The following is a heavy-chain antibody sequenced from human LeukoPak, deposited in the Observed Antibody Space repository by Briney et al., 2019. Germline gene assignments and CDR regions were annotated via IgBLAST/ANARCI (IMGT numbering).Heavy chain of an antibody. CDR1: GGSFSDYF. CDR2: ISHSGST. Sequence: SETLSLTCAVYGGSFSDYFWSWIRQPPGKGLEWIGEISHSGSTTYNPSLRSRVTISGDTSKKQFSLKLSSVTAADTAVYYCVTYYYGSSAPKRNYWGQGILVTVPS. D-gene: IGHD3-22*01. CDR3: VTYYYGSSAPKRNY. V-gene: IGHV4-34*01. J-gene: IGHJ4*02.